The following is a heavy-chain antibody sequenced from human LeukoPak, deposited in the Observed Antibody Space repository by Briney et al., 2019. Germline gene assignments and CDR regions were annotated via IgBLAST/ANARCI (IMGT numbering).Heavy chain of an antibody. D-gene: IGHD4-17*01. CDR1: GGSFSGYY. J-gene: IGHJ3*02. V-gene: IGHV4-34*01. CDR2: INHSGST. Sequence: ASETLSLTCAVYGGSFSGYYWSWIRQPPGRGLEWIGEINHSGSTNYNPSLKSRVTISVDTSKNQFSLKLSSVTAADTAVYYCARGRSTVTTNQGASDIWGQGTMVTVSS. CDR3: ARGRSTVTTNQGASDI.